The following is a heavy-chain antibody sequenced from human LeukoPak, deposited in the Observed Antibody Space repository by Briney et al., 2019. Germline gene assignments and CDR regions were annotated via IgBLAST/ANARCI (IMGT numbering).Heavy chain of an antibody. J-gene: IGHJ4*02. V-gene: IGHV3-7*01. CDR1: GFTFSNYW. Sequence: PGGSLRLSCAVSGFTFSNYWMSWVRQAPGKGLEWVANIEYVGSQKNYVDSVRGRFTISRDNAKNSLYLQMNSLRAEDTAVYYCARDNPFDYWGQGTLVTVSS. CDR3: ARDNPFDY. CDR2: IEYVGSQK.